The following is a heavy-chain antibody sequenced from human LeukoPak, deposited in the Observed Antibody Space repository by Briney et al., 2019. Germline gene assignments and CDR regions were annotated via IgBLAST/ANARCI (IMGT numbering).Heavy chain of an antibody. CDR1: GYTFTGYY. J-gene: IGHJ4*02. CDR3: ARDLGAEGADY. D-gene: IGHD1-26*01. CDR2: INPNSGNT. Sequence: GASVKVSCKASGYTFTGYYMHWVRQAPGQGLEWMGWINPNSGNTNYAQKLQGRVTMTTDTSTSTAYMELRSLRSDDTAVYYCARDLGAEGADYWGQGTLVTVSS. V-gene: IGHV1-18*04.